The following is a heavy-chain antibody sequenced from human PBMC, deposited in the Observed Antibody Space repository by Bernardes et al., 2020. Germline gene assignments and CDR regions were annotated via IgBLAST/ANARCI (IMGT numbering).Heavy chain of an antibody. J-gene: IGHJ4*02. CDR3: ARGIVGATVGTYYFDS. D-gene: IGHD1-26*01. CDR2: ITGSGYSA. CDR1: GLNVSSNF. V-gene: IGHV3-23*01. Sequence: GRSLRLSCGASGLNVSSNFMNWVRQAPGKGLEWVSTITGSGYSAYYIDSVKGRFTISRDNSKNTLSLQMSSLRADDTAVYYCARGIVGATVGTYYFDSWGQGTLVTVSS.